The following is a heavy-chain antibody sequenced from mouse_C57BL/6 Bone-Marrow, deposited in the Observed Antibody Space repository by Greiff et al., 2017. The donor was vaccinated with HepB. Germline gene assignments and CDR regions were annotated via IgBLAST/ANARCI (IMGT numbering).Heavy chain of an antibody. D-gene: IGHD2-3*01. Sequence: EVKLMESGGGLVKPGGSLKLSCAASGFTFSDYGMHWVRQAPEKGLEWVAYISSGSSTIYYADTVKGRFTISRDNAKNTLFLQMTSLRSEDTAMYYCARGDDYYVWYFDVWGTGTTVTVSS. CDR2: ISSGSSTI. CDR3: ARGDDYYVWYFDV. CDR1: GFTFSDYG. J-gene: IGHJ1*03. V-gene: IGHV5-17*01.